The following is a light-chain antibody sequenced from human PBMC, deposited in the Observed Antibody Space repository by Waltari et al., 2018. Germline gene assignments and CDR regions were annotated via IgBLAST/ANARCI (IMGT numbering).Light chain of an antibody. J-gene: IGLJ3*02. Sequence: QSVLTQPPSVSAAAGQKVTISCSGGSSNIGNYFVSWYQQFPGAAPKLLIYDLNKRPPGIPDRFSGSKSGTSSTLDITGLQTGDEADYYCGTWDTNLRAVFGGGTTLTVL. CDR1: SSNIGNYF. CDR2: DLN. CDR3: GTWDTNLRAV. V-gene: IGLV1-51*01.